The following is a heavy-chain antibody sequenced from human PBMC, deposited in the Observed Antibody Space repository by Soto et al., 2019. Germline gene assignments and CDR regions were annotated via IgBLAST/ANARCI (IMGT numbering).Heavy chain of an antibody. CDR3: ARGGRVTIFGVVIRPYYYYGMDV. V-gene: IGHV4-34*01. CDR2: INHSGST. D-gene: IGHD3-3*01. J-gene: IGHJ6*02. CDR1: GGSFSGYY. Sequence: SETLSLTCAVYGGSFSGYYWSWIRQPPGKGLEWIGEINHSGSTNYNPSLKSRVTISVDTSKNQFSLKLSSVTAADTAVYYCARGGRVTIFGVVIRPYYYYGMDVWGQGTTVTSP.